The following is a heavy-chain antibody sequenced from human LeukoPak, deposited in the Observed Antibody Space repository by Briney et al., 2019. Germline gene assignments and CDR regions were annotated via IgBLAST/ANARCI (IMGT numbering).Heavy chain of an antibody. CDR2: ISYDGSNK. V-gene: IGHV3-30-3*01. Sequence: PGGSLRLSCAASGFTFSSYAMHWVRQAPGKGLEWVAVISYDGSNKYYADSVKGRFTISRDNSKNTLYLQMNSLRAEDTAVYYCARGMDYGSGKEDYGMDVWGQGTTVTVSS. CDR3: ARGMDYGSGKEDYGMDV. J-gene: IGHJ6*02. D-gene: IGHD3-10*01. CDR1: GFTFSSYA.